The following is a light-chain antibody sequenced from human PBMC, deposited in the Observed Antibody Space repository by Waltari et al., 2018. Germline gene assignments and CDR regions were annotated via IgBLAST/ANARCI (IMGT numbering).Light chain of an antibody. Sequence: ETVMTQSPATLSVSPGERATLSCRTSQTISSNLAWYQQKPGQAPRLLIYGASIRATGIPARFSGSGFGTEFTLTISSLQSEDLAVYYCQQYNNWPPWTFGQGTKVEIK. CDR2: GAS. CDR1: QTISSN. V-gene: IGKV3-15*01. J-gene: IGKJ1*01. CDR3: QQYNNWPPWT.